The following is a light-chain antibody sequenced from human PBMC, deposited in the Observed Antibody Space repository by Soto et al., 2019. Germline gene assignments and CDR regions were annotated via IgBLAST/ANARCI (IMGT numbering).Light chain of an antibody. Sequence: QSVLTQPPSASGTPGQRVTISCSGSSSNIGSNYIYWYQQLPGTAPKLLIFRDNQRPPGVPDRFSGSKSGSSASLAISGLRPEDEADYYCAAWDDSLRGRLFGGGTKLTVL. CDR2: RDN. J-gene: IGLJ3*02. V-gene: IGLV1-47*01. CDR3: AAWDDSLRGRL. CDR1: SSNIGSNY.